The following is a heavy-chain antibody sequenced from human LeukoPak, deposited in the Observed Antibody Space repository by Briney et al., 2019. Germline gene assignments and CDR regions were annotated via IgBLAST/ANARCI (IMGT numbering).Heavy chain of an antibody. CDR1: GGSISNYY. V-gene: IGHV4-59*01. Sequence: PSETLSLTCTASGGSISNYYWSWIRQPPGKGLEWIGYIYYRGSTNYNPSLKSRVTISLGTSNNQISLKLSSVTAADTAVYYCARGKMVRGRCSYYFDYWGQGTLVTVSS. D-gene: IGHD3-10*01. J-gene: IGHJ4*02. CDR3: ARGKMVRGRCSYYFDY. CDR2: IYYRGST.